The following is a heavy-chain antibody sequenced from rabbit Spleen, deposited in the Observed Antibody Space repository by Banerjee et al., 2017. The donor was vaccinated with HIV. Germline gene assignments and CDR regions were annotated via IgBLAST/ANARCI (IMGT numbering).Heavy chain of an antibody. D-gene: IGHD5-1*01. CDR1: GFSFSSSNY. V-gene: IGHV1S40*01. CDR2: INAITGKA. J-gene: IGHJ6*01. Sequence: QSLEESGGDLVKPGASLTLTCTASGFSFSSSNYMCWVRQAPGQGLEWIACINAITGKAVYANWAKGRFTFSKTSSTTVTLQVTSLTAADTATYFCARHLDNVNNLWGPGTLVTVS. CDR3: ARHLDNVNNL.